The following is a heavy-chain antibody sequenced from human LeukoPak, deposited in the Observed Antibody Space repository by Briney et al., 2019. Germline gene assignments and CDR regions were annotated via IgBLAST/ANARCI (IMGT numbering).Heavy chain of an antibody. J-gene: IGHJ4*02. Sequence: GGSLRLSCTASGFTSGFTFGDYAMSWVRQAPGKGLEWEGFIRTKAYGGTTEYAASVKGRFTISRDGSKSIAYLQMNSLKTEDTAVYYCTRTYYDSSGYLFDYWGQGTLVTVSS. CDR1: GFTSGFTFGDYA. CDR3: TRTYYDSSGYLFDY. V-gene: IGHV3-49*04. CDR2: IRTKAYGGTT. D-gene: IGHD3-22*01.